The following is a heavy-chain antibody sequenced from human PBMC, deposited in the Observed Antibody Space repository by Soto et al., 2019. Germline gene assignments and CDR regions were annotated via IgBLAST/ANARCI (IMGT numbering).Heavy chain of an antibody. Sequence: SVKVSCKASGFTFTSSAVQWVLQARGQRLEWIGWIVVGSGNTNYAQKFQERVTITRDMSTSTAYMELSSLRSEDTAVYYCAAWSNWLGYSGYGGGDGMDVWGQGTTVTVSS. CDR2: IVVGSGNT. V-gene: IGHV1-58*01. CDR1: GFTFTSSA. CDR3: AAWSNWLGYSGYGGGDGMDV. D-gene: IGHD5-12*01. J-gene: IGHJ6*02.